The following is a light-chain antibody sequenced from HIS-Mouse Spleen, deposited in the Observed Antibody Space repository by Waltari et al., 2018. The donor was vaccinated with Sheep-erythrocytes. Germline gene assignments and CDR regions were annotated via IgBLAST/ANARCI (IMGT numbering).Light chain of an antibody. CDR3: CSYAGSYTFWV. V-gene: IGLV2-11*01. Sequence: QSALTQPRSVSGSPGQSVTISCTGTSSAVGGYNDVSWYQQHPGKAPKLMIYDVSKRPSGVPDRFSGSKSGNTASLTISGLQAEDEADYYCCSYAGSYTFWVFGGGTKLTVL. CDR2: DVS. CDR1: SSAVGGYND. J-gene: IGLJ3*02.